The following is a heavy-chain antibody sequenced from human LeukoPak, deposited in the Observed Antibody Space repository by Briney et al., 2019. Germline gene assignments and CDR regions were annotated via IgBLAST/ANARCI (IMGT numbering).Heavy chain of an antibody. CDR1: GFTFSSYS. CDR3: ARAYDILTGYSSNSHFDY. J-gene: IGHJ4*02. V-gene: IGHV3-21*01. Sequence: GGSLRLSCAASGFTFSSYSMNWVPQAPGKGLEWVSSISSSSSYLYYADSVKGRFTIPRDKPKNSLYLQMNSLKAEDTAVYYCARAYDILTGYSSNSHFDYWGQGTLVTVSS. CDR2: ISSSSSYL. D-gene: IGHD3-9*01.